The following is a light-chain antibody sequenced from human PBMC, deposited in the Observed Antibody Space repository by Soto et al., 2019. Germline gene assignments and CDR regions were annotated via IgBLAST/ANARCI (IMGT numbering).Light chain of an antibody. J-gene: IGKJ4*01. CDR3: QQYNSYSV. CDR2: GAS. V-gene: IGKV1-39*01. CDR1: QSINYY. Sequence: DIQMTQSPSSLSAFVGDRVTITCRANQSINYYLNWYQQQPGKAPRLLIHGASSLQSVVPSRFSGSRSVTAFTLTISSLQPVDIATYDCQQYNSYSVFGGGTKVDIK.